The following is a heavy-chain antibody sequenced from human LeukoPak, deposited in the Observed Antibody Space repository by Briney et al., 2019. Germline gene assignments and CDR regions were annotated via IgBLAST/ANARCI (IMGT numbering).Heavy chain of an antibody. CDR2: IGSSGGGI. J-gene: IGHJ4*02. V-gene: IGHV3-23*01. D-gene: IGHD7-27*01. Sequence: GGSLRLSCAASGFTFSTYTMYWVRHPPGKRLEWVSIIGSSGGGIHYADSVKGRFTISRDDSKNALYLQMNSLRVEDTAVYYCAIDPNWGTHSWGQGVLVTVSS. CDR3: AIDPNWGTHS. CDR1: GFTFSTYT.